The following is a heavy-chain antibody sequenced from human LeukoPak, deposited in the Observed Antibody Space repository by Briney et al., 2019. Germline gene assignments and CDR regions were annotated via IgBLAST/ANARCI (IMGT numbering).Heavy chain of an antibody. CDR2: IYYSGST. V-gene: IGHV4-61*01. J-gene: IGHJ6*02. CDR3: AREVSGYYFPYYYYGMDV. CDR1: GGSISSSSYY. D-gene: IGHD3-22*01. Sequence: SETLSLTCTVSGGSISSSSYYWGWIRQPPGKGLEWIGYIYYSGSTNYNPSLKSRVTISVDTSKNQFSLKLSSVTAAGTAVYYCAREVSGYYFPYYYYGMDVWGQGTTVTVSS.